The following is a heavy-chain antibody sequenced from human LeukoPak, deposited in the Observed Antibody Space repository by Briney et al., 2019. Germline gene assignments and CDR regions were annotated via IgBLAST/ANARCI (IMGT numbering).Heavy chain of an antibody. CDR1: GGSINSYY. D-gene: IGHD3-22*01. V-gene: IGHV4-59*01. J-gene: IGHJ2*01. CDR2: IYYSGNT. Sequence: SETLSLTCTVSGGSINSYYWSWIRQPPGKGLEWIGYIYYSGNTNYNPSLKSRVSISIDTSKNQLSLQLSSVSAADTAVYYCARDRDSSGLRDFDLWGRGTLVTVSA. CDR3: ARDRDSSGLRDFDL.